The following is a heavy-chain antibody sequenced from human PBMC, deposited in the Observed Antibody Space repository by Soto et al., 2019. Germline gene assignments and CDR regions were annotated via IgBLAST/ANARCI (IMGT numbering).Heavy chain of an antibody. CDR1: GYTFTGYY. V-gene: IGHV1-2*02. CDR2: INPNSGGT. Sequence: GASVKVSCKASGYTFTGYYMHWVRQAPGQGLEWMGWINPNSGGTNYAQKFQGGVTMTRDTSISTAYMELSRLRSDDTAVYYCAVLWFGELLEPTDYWGQGTLVTVSS. J-gene: IGHJ4*02. D-gene: IGHD3-10*01. CDR3: AVLWFGELLEPTDY.